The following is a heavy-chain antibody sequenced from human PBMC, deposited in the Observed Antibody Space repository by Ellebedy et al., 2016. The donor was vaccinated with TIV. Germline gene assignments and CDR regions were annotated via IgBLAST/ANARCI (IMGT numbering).Heavy chain of an antibody. V-gene: IGHV1-69*13. CDR1: GGTFSSYA. Sequence: SVKVSXXASGGTFSSYAISWVRQAPGQGLEWMGGIIPIFGTANYAQKFQGRVTITADESTSTAYMELSSLRSEDTAVYYCARWYYYDSSGSPFDYWGQGTLVTVSS. CDR2: IIPIFGTA. J-gene: IGHJ4*02. D-gene: IGHD3-22*01. CDR3: ARWYYYDSSGSPFDY.